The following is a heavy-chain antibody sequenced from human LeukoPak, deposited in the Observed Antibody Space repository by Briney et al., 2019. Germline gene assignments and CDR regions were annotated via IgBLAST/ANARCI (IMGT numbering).Heavy chain of an antibody. CDR3: AEIPRD. CDR2: IYDSGTSATT. Sequence: SETLSLTCTVSGGSMNHHYWSWVRQPPGKEPEWIAYIYDSGTSATTDYNASLKSRVTISMDTSKRQFSLRLDPVTAADTAVYYCAEIPRDWGQGTLVTVSS. CDR1: GGSMNHHY. V-gene: IGHV4-59*11. J-gene: IGHJ4*02.